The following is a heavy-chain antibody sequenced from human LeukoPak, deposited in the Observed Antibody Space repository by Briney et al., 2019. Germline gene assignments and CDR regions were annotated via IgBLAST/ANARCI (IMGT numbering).Heavy chain of an antibody. CDR3: ARDQYYDSSGYLPMTYNAYYYYGMDV. J-gene: IGHJ6*02. CDR2: ISSSSSYI. V-gene: IGHV3-21*01. CDR1: GFTFSSYS. D-gene: IGHD3-22*01. Sequence: PGRSLRLSCAASGFTFSSYSMNWVRQAPGKGLEWVSSISSSSSYIYYADSVKGRFTISRDNAKNSLYLQMNSLRAEDTAVYYCARDQYYDSSGYLPMTYNAYYYYGMDVWGQGTTVTVSS.